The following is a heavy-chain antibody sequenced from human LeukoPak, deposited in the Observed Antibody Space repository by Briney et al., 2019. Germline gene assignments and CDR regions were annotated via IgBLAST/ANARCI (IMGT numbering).Heavy chain of an antibody. J-gene: IGHJ4*02. CDR3: ARLLQYPIGGYFDY. CDR1: GGSISSGGYS. Sequence: SQTLSLTCAVSGGSISSGGYSWSWIRQHPGKGLEWIGYIYYSGSTYYNPSLKSRVTISVDTSKNQFSLKLSSVTAADTAVYYCARLLQYPIGGYFDYWGQGTLVTVSS. V-gene: IGHV4-31*11. CDR2: IYYSGST. D-gene: IGHD4-11*01.